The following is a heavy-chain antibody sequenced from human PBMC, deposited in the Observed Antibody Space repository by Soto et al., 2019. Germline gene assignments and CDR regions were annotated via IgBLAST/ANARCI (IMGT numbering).Heavy chain of an antibody. Sequence: ASVKVSCKASGYTFTSYGISWVRQAPGQGLEWMGWISAYNCNTNYAQKLQGRVTMTTDTSTSTAYMELRSLRSDDTAVYYCARDRCSGGSCPVAYWGQGTLVTVSS. CDR3: ARDRCSGGSCPVAY. J-gene: IGHJ4*02. CDR1: GYTFTSYG. CDR2: ISAYNCNT. V-gene: IGHV1-18*01. D-gene: IGHD2-15*01.